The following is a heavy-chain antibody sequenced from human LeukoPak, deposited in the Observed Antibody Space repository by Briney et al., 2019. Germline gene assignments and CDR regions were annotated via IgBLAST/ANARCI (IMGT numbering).Heavy chain of an antibody. CDR2: ISGSGGST. CDR1: GFTFDDYA. Sequence: GGSLRLSCAASGFTFDDYAMSWVRQAPGKGLEWVSAISGSGGSTYYADSVKGRFTISRDNSKNTLYLQMNSLRAEDTAVYYCAKAQAARYFEWLLGDWGQGTLVTVSS. V-gene: IGHV3-23*01. J-gene: IGHJ4*02. D-gene: IGHD3-9*01. CDR3: AKAQAARYFEWLLGD.